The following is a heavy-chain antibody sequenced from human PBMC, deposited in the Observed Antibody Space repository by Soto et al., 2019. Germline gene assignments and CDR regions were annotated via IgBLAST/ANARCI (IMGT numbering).Heavy chain of an antibody. CDR1: GFTFSTYW. Sequence: EVQLVESGGDLVQPGGSLRLSCAASGFTFSTYWMHWVRQAPGKGLLWVSRIKTDGTYATYADSVKGRFTLSRDNAKNTLYLHMNSLRVADAAVYYCAAGGSGYYANWGQGTLVTVSS. V-gene: IGHV3-74*01. CDR3: AAGGSGYYAN. D-gene: IGHD3-22*01. J-gene: IGHJ4*02. CDR2: IKTDGTYA.